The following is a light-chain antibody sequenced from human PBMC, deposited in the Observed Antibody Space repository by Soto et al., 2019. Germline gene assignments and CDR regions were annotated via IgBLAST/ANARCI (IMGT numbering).Light chain of an antibody. V-gene: IGKV3-11*01. CDR2: EAS. CDR3: QQRSSWLWT. J-gene: IGKJ1*01. Sequence: EIVLTQSPATLSFSPVERSTLSFRASQSVSSYLAWYQQKPGQPPRLLIYEASNRATGIPARFSGNGSGSDFTLTISSLEPEDSAVYYCQQRSSWLWTFGQGTKVDIK. CDR1: QSVSSY.